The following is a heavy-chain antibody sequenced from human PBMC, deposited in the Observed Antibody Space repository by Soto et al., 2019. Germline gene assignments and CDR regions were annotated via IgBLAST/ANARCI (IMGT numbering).Heavy chain of an antibody. CDR2: IYWDDDK. Sequence: QITLKESGPTLVKPTQTLTLTCTFSGFSLSTSGVGVGWIRQPPGKALEWLALIYWDDDKRYSPSLKSRLTTPKDTPKNRVVLTMTNMDPVDTATYSCAHQGRGWYYLRALPRLYFDSWGQETLVPVS. D-gene: IGHD6-19*01. V-gene: IGHV2-5*02. J-gene: IGHJ4*02. CDR3: AHQGRGWYYLRALPRLYFDS. CDR1: GFSLSTSGVG.